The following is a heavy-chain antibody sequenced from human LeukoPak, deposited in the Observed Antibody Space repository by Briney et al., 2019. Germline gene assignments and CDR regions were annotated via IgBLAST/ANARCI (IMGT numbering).Heavy chain of an antibody. CDR3: ARGRPDLTTVVTPVPPFDY. Sequence: SETLSLTCAVSGDSITSDKWWTWVRQPPGKGLEWIGEIHHSKSSNYYPSLKSRVTISVDKSKNQFSLKLSSVTAADTAVYYCARGRPDLTTVVTPVPPFDYWGQGTLVTVSS. CDR1: GDSITSDKW. V-gene: IGHV4-4*02. CDR2: IHHSKSS. D-gene: IGHD4-23*01. J-gene: IGHJ4*02.